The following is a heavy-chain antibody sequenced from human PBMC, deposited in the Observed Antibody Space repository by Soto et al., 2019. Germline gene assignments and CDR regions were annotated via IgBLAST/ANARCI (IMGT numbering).Heavy chain of an antibody. CDR1: GGSISSSSYY. D-gene: IGHD2-2*01. Sequence: PSETLSLTCTVSGGSISSSSYYWGWIRQPPGKGLEWIGSIYYSGSTYYNPSLKSRVTISVDTSKNQFSLKLSSVTAADTAVYYCASAYCISTSCYYYYYYYGMDVWGQGTTVTVSS. J-gene: IGHJ6*02. V-gene: IGHV4-39*01. CDR3: ASAYCISTSCYYYYYYYGMDV. CDR2: IYYSGST.